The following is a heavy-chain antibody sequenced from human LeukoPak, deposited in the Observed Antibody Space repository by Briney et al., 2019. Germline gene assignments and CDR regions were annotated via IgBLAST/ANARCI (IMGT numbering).Heavy chain of an antibody. CDR3: ARRITMVRGVASLAFDI. J-gene: IGHJ3*02. Sequence: KTSGTLSLTCAVSGGSISSSNWWSWVRQPPGKGLEWIGEIYHSGSTNYNPSLKSRVTISVDKSKNQFSLKLSSVTAADTAVYYCARRITMVRGVASLAFDIWGQGTMVTVSS. CDR1: GGSISSSNW. V-gene: IGHV4-4*02. CDR2: IYHSGST. D-gene: IGHD3-10*01.